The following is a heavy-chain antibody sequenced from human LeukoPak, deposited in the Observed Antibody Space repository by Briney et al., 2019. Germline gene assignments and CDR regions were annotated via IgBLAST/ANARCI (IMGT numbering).Heavy chain of an antibody. V-gene: IGHV4-59*01. CDR3: ARDDYGYGMDV. CDR2: IYYSGST. J-gene: IGHJ6*02. CDR1: GGSISSYY. Sequence: SETLSLTCTVSGGSISSYYWSWIRQPPGKGLEWIGYIYYSGSTNYNPSLKSRVTISVDTSKNQFSLKLSSVTAADTAVYYCARDDYGYGMDVWGQGTTVTVSS.